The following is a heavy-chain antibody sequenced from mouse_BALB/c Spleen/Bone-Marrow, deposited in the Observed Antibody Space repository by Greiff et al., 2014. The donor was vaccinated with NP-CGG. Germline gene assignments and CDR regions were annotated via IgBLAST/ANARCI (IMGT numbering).Heavy chain of an antibody. Sequence: EVMLVESGPDLVKPSQSLSLTCTVTGYSITSDYCWHWIRQFPGNKLEWMGYIHYSGYTDYNPSLKSRISITRDTSKNQFFLQLNSVTTEDTATYYCTRETAVVADFDYWGQGTTLTVSS. CDR1: GYSITSDYC. D-gene: IGHD1-1*01. CDR3: TRETAVVADFDY. V-gene: IGHV3-1*02. CDR2: IHYSGYT. J-gene: IGHJ2*01.